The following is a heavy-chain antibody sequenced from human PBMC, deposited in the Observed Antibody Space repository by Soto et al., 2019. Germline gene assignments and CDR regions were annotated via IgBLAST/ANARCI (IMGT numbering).Heavy chain of an antibody. D-gene: IGHD6-6*01. V-gene: IGHV3-30-3*01. Sequence: QMQLVESGGGVVQPGRSLRLSCAASGFTFRNYAMHWVRQATGKGLEWVAGISYDGSNKDYADSVKGRFTISRDNSKNTLYLQMNSLRAEDTAVYYCARDRYSSSTLFDYWGQGTLVTVSS. CDR2: ISYDGSNK. CDR1: GFTFRNYA. J-gene: IGHJ4*02. CDR3: ARDRYSSSTLFDY.